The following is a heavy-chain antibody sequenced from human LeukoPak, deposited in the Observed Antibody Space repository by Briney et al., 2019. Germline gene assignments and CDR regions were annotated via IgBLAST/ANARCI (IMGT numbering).Heavy chain of an antibody. D-gene: IGHD2-2*01. CDR2: IYPGDSDT. CDR1: GHSFTSYW. V-gene: IGHV5-51*01. Sequence: GESLKISCKGSGHSFTSYWIGWVRQMPGKGLEWMGIIYPGDSDTRYSPSFQGQVTISADKSISTAYLQWSSLKASDTAMYYCARHGCSSTSCFVIWGQGTMVTVSS. J-gene: IGHJ3*02. CDR3: ARHGCSSTSCFVI.